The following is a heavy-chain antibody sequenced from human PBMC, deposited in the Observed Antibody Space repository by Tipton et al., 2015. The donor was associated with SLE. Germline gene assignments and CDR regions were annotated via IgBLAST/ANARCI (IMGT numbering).Heavy chain of an antibody. J-gene: IGHJ6*02. D-gene: IGHD3-22*01. CDR2: IYSTGST. CDR1: GGSISSGNYY. CDR3: ARVGDYYDITDGWVYGMDV. V-gene: IGHV4-61*02. Sequence: LRLSCTVSGGSISSGNYYWSWIRQPAGKGLEWIGRIYSTGSTNYNPSLKSRVTMSVDTSKNQFSLRLSSVTAADTAVYYCARVGDYYDITDGWVYGMDVWGQGTTVTVS.